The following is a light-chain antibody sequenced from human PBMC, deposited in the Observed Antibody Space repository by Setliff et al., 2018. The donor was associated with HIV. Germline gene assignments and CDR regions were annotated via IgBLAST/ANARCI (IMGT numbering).Light chain of an antibody. CDR1: TGAVTSGHY. CDR2: DTN. J-gene: IGLJ1*01. V-gene: IGLV7-46*01. CDR3: LLSYNGGHV. Sequence: QAVVTQGPSLTVSPGGTVTLTCGSSTGAVTSGHYPYWFQQKPGQAPRTLIYDTNKKHSWTPARFSGSLVGDKAALTLSGAQPEDEAEYFCLLSYNGGHVFGTGTKVTVL.